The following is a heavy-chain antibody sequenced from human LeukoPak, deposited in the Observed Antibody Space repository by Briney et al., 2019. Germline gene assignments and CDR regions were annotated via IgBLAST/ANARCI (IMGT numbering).Heavy chain of an antibody. CDR1: GFTFSSYE. CDR3: AKPNYYYDSSGYYSVLQD. J-gene: IGHJ3*01. CDR2: ISSSGSTI. Sequence: GGSLRLSCAASGFTFSSYEMNWVRQAPGKGLEWVSYISSSGSTIYYADSVKGRFTISRDNSKNTLYLQMNGLRAEDTAVYYCAKPNYYYDSSGYYSVLQDWGQGTMVTVSP. D-gene: IGHD3-22*01. V-gene: IGHV3-48*03.